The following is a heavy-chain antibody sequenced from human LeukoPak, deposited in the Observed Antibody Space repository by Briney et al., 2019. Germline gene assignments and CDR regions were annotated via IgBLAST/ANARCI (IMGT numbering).Heavy chain of an antibody. Sequence: SETLSLTCTVSGGSISSGDYYWSWIRQPPGKGLEWIGYIYYSGSTYYNPSLKSRVTISVDTSKNQFSLKLSSVTAADTAVYYCAREGGYGERGVKYWGQGTLVTVSS. CDR2: IYYSGST. CDR1: GGSISSGDYY. D-gene: IGHD4-17*01. CDR3: AREGGYGERGVKY. J-gene: IGHJ4*02. V-gene: IGHV4-30-4*01.